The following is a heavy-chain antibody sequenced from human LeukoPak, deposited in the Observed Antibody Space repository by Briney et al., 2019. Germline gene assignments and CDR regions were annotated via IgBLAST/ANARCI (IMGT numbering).Heavy chain of an antibody. J-gene: IGHJ4*02. V-gene: IGHV1-18*01. Sequence: ASVKVSCKTSGFTFTSYAVIWVRQAPGQGLEWMGWIYADSGNTDYAQNFQGRVTMTTDTPTATAYMELGSLRSDDTAVYYCARGDFSTGRPYYFDFWGQGALVTVSS. CDR2: IYADSGNT. D-gene: IGHD3/OR15-3a*01. CDR3: ARGDFSTGRPYYFDF. CDR1: GFTFTSYA.